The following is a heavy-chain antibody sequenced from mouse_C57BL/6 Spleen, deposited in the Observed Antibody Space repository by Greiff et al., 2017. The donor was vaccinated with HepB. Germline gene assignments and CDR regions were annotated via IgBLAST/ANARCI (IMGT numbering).Heavy chain of an antibody. CDR3: ARGSDYWFAY. V-gene: IGHV1-81*01. CDR1: GYTFTSYG. D-gene: IGHD2-4*01. Sequence: VQLQQSGAELARPGASVKLSCKASGYTFTSYGISWVKQRTGQGLEWIGEIYPRSGNTYYNEKFKGKATLTADKSSGTAYMELRSLTSEDSAVYFCARGSDYWFAYWGQGTLVTVSA. J-gene: IGHJ3*01. CDR2: IYPRSGNT.